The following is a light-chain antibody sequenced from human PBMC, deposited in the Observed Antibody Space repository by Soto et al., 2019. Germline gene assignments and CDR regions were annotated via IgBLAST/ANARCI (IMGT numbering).Light chain of an antibody. CDR1: SGDIHTYNY. Sequence: QSVLTQPASVSGSPGQSITISCTGTSGDIHTYNYVSWYQQHPGKAPKLMIYEVSSRPSGVSNRFSGSKSGNTASLTISGLQAEDEADYYCSSYISSSTLVLFGGGTKLTVL. CDR3: SSYISSSTLVL. CDR2: EVS. V-gene: IGLV2-14*01. J-gene: IGLJ2*01.